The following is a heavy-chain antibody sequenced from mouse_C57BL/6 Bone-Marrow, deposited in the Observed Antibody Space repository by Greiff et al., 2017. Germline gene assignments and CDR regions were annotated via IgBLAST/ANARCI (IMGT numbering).Heavy chain of an antibody. D-gene: IGHD3-2*02. J-gene: IGHJ3*01. Sequence: QVQLKESGAELMKPGASVKLSCKATGYTFTGYWIEWVKQRPGHGLEWIGEILPGSGSTNYNEKFKGKATFTADTSSNTAYMQLSSLTTEDSAIYYCARVLDSSGYWFAYWGQGTLVTVSA. CDR3: ARVLDSSGYWFAY. CDR1: GYTFTGYW. CDR2: ILPGSGST. V-gene: IGHV1-9*01.